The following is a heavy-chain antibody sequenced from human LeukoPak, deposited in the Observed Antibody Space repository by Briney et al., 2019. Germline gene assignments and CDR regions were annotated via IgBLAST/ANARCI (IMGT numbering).Heavy chain of an antibody. CDR2: IIPIFGTA. J-gene: IGHJ5*02. D-gene: IGHD2-15*01. V-gene: IGHV1-69*06. Sequence: GSSVKVSCKASGGTFSSYAISWVRQAPGQGLEWMGGIIPIFGTANYAQKFQGRVTITADKSTSTAYMELSSPRSEDTAVYYCAPFLGYCSGGSCYDPNWFDPWGQGTLVTVSS. CDR1: GGTFSSYA. CDR3: APFLGYCSGGSCYDPNWFDP.